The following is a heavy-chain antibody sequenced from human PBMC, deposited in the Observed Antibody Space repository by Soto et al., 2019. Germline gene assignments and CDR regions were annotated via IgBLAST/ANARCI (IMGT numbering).Heavy chain of an antibody. CDR2: IKSKTDGGTT. J-gene: IGHJ4*02. V-gene: IGHV3-15*07. CDR1: GFTFSNAW. D-gene: IGHD5-12*01. Sequence: EVQLVESGGGLVKPGGSLRLSCAASGFTFSNAWMNWVRQAPGKGLEWVGRIKSKTDGGTTDYAAPVKGRFTISRDDSKNTLYLQMNSLKTEDTAVYYCTTAWEEEMATIGYYFDYWGQGTLVTVSS. CDR3: TTAWEEEMATIGYYFDY.